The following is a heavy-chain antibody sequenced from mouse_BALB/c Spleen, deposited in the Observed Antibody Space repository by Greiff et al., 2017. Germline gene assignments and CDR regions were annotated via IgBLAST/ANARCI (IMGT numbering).Heavy chain of an antibody. D-gene: IGHD1-2*01. J-gene: IGHJ4*01. CDR1: GFSLSRYS. CDR3: ARSPCGYTSAMDY. CDR2: IWGGGST. V-gene: IGHV2-6-4*01. Sequence: QVQLKESGPGLVAPSQSLSITCTVSGFSLSRYSVHWVRQPPGKGLEWLGMIWGGGSTDYNSALKSRLSNSKDNSKSQVFLKMNSLQTDDTAMYYFARSPCGYTSAMDYWGQGTSVTVSS.